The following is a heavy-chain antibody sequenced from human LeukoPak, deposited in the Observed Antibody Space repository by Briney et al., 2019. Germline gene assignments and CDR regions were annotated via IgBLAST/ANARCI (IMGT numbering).Heavy chain of an antibody. CDR3: ASQGLYDILTGQLVSYYGMDV. J-gene: IGHJ6*02. Sequence: ASVTVSCKASGYTFTGYYMHWVRQAPGQGLEWMGWINPNSGGTNYAQKFQGRVTMTRDTSISTAYMELSRLRSDDTAVYYCASQGLYDILTGQLVSYYGMDVWGQGTTVTVSS. V-gene: IGHV1-2*02. CDR2: INPNSGGT. D-gene: IGHD3-9*01. CDR1: GYTFTGYY.